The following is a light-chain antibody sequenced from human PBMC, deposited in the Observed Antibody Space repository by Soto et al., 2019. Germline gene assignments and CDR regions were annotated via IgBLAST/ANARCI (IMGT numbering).Light chain of an antibody. J-gene: IGLJ2*01. Sequence: QSALTQPASVSGSPGQSITISCTGTSSDVGAYNYVSWYQQHPGKAPKLMIYHVTNRPSGVSNRFSGSKSGNTASLTISGLQAEDEADYYCNSYTTSTTLIFGGGTKLTVL. V-gene: IGLV2-14*01. CDR3: NSYTTSTTLI. CDR2: HVT. CDR1: SSDVGAYNY.